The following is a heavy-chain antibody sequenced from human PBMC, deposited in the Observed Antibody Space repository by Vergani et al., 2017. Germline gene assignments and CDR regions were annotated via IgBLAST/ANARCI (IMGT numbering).Heavy chain of an antibody. D-gene: IGHD2-21*01. J-gene: IGHJ5*02. CDR3: ARSIGYCVGATCRAYYFDH. CDR1: GYIFKNYY. Sequence: VQLVQSGAEVRKPGASVTVSCTASGYIFKNYYIHWLRQAPGQAFEWMGILNPTTGHTTSAQKFMGRVDMTRDPSTDTSTRTVQMTLSSLRSEDTAVXYCARSIGYCVGATCRAYYFDHWGQGTRVTVSS. CDR2: LNPTTGHT. V-gene: IGHV1-46*02.